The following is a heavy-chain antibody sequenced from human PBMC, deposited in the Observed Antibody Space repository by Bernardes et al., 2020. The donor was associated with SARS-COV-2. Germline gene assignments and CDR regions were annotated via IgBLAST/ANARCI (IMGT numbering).Heavy chain of an antibody. CDR2: MNPNSGNT. Sequence: ASVKVSCKASGYTFTSYDINWVRQATGQGLEWMGWMNPNSGNTGYAREFQGRVTMTRDTSISTAYMELSSLRSEDTAVYYCARGRVAIFGVTAYFDLWGRGTLLTVSS. D-gene: IGHD3-3*01. J-gene: IGHJ2*01. CDR1: GYTFTSYD. CDR3: ARGRVAIFGVTAYFDL. V-gene: IGHV1-8*01.